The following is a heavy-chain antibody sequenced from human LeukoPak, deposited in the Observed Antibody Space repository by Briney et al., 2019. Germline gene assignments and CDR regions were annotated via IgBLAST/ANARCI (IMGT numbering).Heavy chain of an antibody. CDR2: ISDSGVSI. V-gene: IGHV3-48*03. D-gene: IGHD5-12*01. J-gene: IGHJ4*02. CDR3: VRGRHSANNYGGDY. Sequence: GGSLRLSCVTSGFTFSAYEMNWARQAPGKGLEWISYISDSGVSIHYADSVRGRFSISGDNAKDALLLQMNTLRAEDTAVYYCVRGRHSANNYGGDYWGQGTLVTVSS. CDR1: GFTFSAYE.